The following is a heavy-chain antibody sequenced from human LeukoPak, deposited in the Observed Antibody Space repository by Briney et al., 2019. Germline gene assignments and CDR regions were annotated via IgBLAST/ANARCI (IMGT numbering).Heavy chain of an antibody. Sequence: SETLSLTCTVSGXSISSSSGDYYWGWVRQPPGKGLEWIGSISYSWTTYYNPSLKSRVTISADTSNNQFALKLTSLTAADTAVYYCARHRHSHHYDYWGQGTLVTVSS. J-gene: IGHJ4*02. CDR3: ARHRHSHHYDY. CDR1: GXSISSSSGDYY. V-gene: IGHV4-39*01. D-gene: IGHD5-18*01. CDR2: ISYSWTT.